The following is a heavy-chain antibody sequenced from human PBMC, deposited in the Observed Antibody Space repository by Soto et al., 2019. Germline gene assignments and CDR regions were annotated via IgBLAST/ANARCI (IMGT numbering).Heavy chain of an antibody. J-gene: IGHJ4*02. CDR3: ARRFIPDNGGNNDSFDI. CDR2: VIPIFGTT. Sequence: ASVKVSCKASGWTFRNYAFSWVRQAPGQGLEWMGEVIPIFGTTPYAQKFQGRVTITADESTNTAYMELSSLRSEDTAVYYCARRFIPDNGGNNDSFDIWGQGTMVTVSS. D-gene: IGHD4-17*01. CDR1: GWTFRNYA. V-gene: IGHV1-69*13.